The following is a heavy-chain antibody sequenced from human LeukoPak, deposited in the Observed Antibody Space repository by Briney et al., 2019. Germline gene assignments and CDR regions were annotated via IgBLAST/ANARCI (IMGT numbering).Heavy chain of an antibody. CDR2: INHSGST. CDR3: ARGRRIVVVPAAYGP. D-gene: IGHD2-2*01. CDR1: GGSFSGYY. Sequence: PSETLSLTCAVYGGSFSGYYWSWLRQPPGKGLEWIGEINHSGSTNYNPSLKSRVTISVDTSKTQFSLKLSSVTAADTAVYYCARGRRIVVVPAAYGPWGQGTLVTVSS. J-gene: IGHJ5*02. V-gene: IGHV4-34*01.